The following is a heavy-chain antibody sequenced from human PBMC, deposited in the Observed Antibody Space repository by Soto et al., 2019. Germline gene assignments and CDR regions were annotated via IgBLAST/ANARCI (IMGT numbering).Heavy chain of an antibody. CDR3: ARGSRLSSGWGKDYYYYGMDV. D-gene: IGHD6-19*01. CDR2: IKQDGSEK. Sequence: GGSLRLSCAASGFTFSSYWMSWVRQAPGKGLEWVANIKQDGSEKYYVDSVKGRFTISRDNAKNSLYLQMNSLRAEDTAVYYCARGSRLSSGWGKDYYYYGMDVWGQGTTVTVSS. J-gene: IGHJ6*02. CDR1: GFTFSSYW. V-gene: IGHV3-7*05.